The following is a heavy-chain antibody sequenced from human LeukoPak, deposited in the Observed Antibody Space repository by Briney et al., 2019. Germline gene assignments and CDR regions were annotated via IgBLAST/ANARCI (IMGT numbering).Heavy chain of an antibody. CDR2: ISGSGGNT. D-gene: IGHD6-13*01. Sequence: GGSLRLSCAAFGFTFSSYAMNWVRQAPGKGLQWVSAISGSGGNTYYADSVKGRFTISRDNAKNTLYLQMNSLRAEDTAVYYCARAGEYSSSWYSDFDYWGQGTLVTVSS. V-gene: IGHV3-23*01. CDR3: ARAGEYSSSWYSDFDY. J-gene: IGHJ4*02. CDR1: GFTFSSYA.